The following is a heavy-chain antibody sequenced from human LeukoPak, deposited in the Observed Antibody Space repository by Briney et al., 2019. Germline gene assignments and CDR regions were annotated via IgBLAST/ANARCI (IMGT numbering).Heavy chain of an antibody. Sequence: GGSLRLSCAASGFTFSSYAMSWVRQASGKGLEWVGRIRSKANSYATAYAASVKGRFTISRDDSKNTAYLQMNSLKTEDTAVYYCTTQPPGIAVAGSFDYWGQGTLVTVSS. V-gene: IGHV3-73*01. D-gene: IGHD6-19*01. CDR2: IRSKANSYAT. CDR3: TTQPPGIAVAGSFDY. CDR1: GFTFSSYA. J-gene: IGHJ4*02.